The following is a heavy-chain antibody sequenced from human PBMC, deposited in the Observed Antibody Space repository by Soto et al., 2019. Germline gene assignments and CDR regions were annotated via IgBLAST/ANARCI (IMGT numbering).Heavy chain of an antibody. CDR1: GGTFSSYT. J-gene: IGHJ3*02. CDR3: ARDHPPLDYLGAFDI. D-gene: IGHD4-17*01. CDR2: IIPILGIA. V-gene: IGHV1-69*08. Sequence: QVQLVQSGAEVKKPGSSVKVSCKASGGTFSSYTISWVRQAPGQGLEWMGRIIPILGIANYAQKFQGRVTITADKSTSTAYMELSSLRSEDTAVYYCARDHPPLDYLGAFDIWGQGTMVTVSS.